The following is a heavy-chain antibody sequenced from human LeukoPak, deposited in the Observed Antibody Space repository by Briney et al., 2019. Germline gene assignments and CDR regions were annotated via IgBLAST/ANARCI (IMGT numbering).Heavy chain of an antibody. V-gene: IGHV4-59*01. Sequence: SETLSLTCTVSGGSISSYYWSWIRQAPGKGLEWIGYTYYSGSTNYNPSLKSRVTISVDTSKNQFSLKVSSVTAADTAVYYCARRTGYYDGFDYWGQGTLVTVSS. D-gene: IGHD3/OR15-3a*01. CDR1: GGSISSYY. J-gene: IGHJ4*02. CDR3: ARRTGYYDGFDY. CDR2: TYYSGST.